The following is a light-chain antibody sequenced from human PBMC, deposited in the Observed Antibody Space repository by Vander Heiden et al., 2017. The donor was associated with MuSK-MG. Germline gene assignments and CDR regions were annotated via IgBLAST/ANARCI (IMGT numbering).Light chain of an antibody. Sequence: QSALTQPASVSGSPGQSITIACTGTSSDFGDYNHPSWFQQNPGKAPKLIIYDVNNRPSGVSSRFSGSKSGSTASLTISGLQAEDEAYYYCSSYTTTNAVVFGGGTRLTVL. CDR1: SSDFGDYNH. CDR2: DVN. J-gene: IGLJ3*02. V-gene: IGLV2-14*03. CDR3: SSYTTTNAVV.